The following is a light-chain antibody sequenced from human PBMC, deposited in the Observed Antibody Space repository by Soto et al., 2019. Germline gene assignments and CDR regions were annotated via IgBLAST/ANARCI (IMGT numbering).Light chain of an antibody. CDR2: GAP. Sequence: EIVLTQSPCTLSLAPGERAPLSCRASQSVSSSYLAWYQQKPGQAPRLLIYGAPSRATGIPDRFSGSGSGTDFTLTISSLQPEDFATYHCQQSYSTPPTFGQGTKVDIK. CDR3: QQSYSTPPT. V-gene: IGKV3-20*01. J-gene: IGKJ1*01. CDR1: QSVSSSY.